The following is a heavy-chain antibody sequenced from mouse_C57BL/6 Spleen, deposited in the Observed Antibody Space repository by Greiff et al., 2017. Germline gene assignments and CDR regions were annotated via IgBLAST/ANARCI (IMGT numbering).Heavy chain of an antibody. Sequence: VQLKESVAELVRPGASVKLSCTASGFNIKNTYMPWVKQRPEQGLEWIGRIDPADGNTKYAPKFQGKATITADTSSNTAYLQLSSLTSEDTAIYYWARGEGAMDDWGQGTSVTVSS. V-gene: IGHV14-3*01. CDR1: GFNIKNTY. CDR2: IDPADGNT. CDR3: ARGEGAMDD. J-gene: IGHJ4*01.